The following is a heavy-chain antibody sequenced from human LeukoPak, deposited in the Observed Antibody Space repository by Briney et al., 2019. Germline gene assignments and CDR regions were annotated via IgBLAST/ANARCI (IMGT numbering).Heavy chain of an antibody. CDR2: ISAYNGNT. J-gene: IGHJ5*02. CDR3: ARTQDYCSGGSCYLPWFDP. CDR1: GGTFSSYA. Sequence: ASVKVSCKASGGTFSSYAISWVRQAPGQGLEWMGWISAYNGNTNYAQKLQGRVTMTTDTSTSTAYMELRSLRSDDTAVYYCARTQDYCSGGSCYLPWFDPWGQGTLVTVSS. D-gene: IGHD2-15*01. V-gene: IGHV1-18*01.